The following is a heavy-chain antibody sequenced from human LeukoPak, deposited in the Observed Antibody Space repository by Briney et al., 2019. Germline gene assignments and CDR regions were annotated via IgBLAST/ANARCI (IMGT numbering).Heavy chain of an antibody. J-gene: IGHJ4*02. CDR1: GGSISSYY. Sequence: PSETLSLTCTVSGGSISSYYWSWIRQPPGKGLEWIGYISYSGSTNYNPSLKSRVTISVDTSKNQFSLKLSSVTAADTAVYYCARSYGDALDYWGQGTLVTVSS. CDR2: ISYSGST. D-gene: IGHD4-17*01. CDR3: ARSYGDALDY. V-gene: IGHV4-59*08.